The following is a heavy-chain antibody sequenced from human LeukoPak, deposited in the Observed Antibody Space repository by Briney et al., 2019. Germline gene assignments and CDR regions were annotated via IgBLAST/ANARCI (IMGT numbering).Heavy chain of an antibody. D-gene: IGHD6-19*01. CDR3: AKDAVAGTLGLYYFDY. V-gene: IGHV3-30*02. CDR2: IRYDGSNK. J-gene: IGHJ4*02. CDR1: RFTFSSYS. Sequence: GGSLRLSCAASRFTFSSYSMNWVRQAPGKGLEWVAFIRYDGSNKYYADSVKGRFTISRDNSKNTLYLQMNSLRAEDTAVYYCAKDAVAGTLGLYYFDYWGQGTLVTVSS.